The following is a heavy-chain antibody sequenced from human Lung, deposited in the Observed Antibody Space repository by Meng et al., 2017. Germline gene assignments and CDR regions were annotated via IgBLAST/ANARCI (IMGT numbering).Heavy chain of an antibody. CDR2: INHSGKT. V-gene: IGHV4-34*04. CDR1: CGSFSDYS. D-gene: IGHD4-11*01. CDR3: ARGPTTMAHDFDY. J-gene: IGHJ4*02. Sequence: QVQLQEWGVVRFKPSVSLSLTVVVSCGSFSDYSWSWIRQPPGKGLEWIGKINHSGKTTPNPSLAIRATISVYTSQNNLSLKLSSATAADAAVYYCARGPTTMAHDFDYWGQGTLVTVSS.